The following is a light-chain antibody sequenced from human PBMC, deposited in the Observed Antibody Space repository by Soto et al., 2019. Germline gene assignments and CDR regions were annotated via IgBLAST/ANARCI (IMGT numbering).Light chain of an antibody. Sequence: QSALTQPASVSGSPVQSITISCTGTSSDVVDYNYVSWYQQHPGKAPKLMIYELSNRPSGVSNRVSGSKSGNTASLTISGLQDEDEADYYCQCYDSNLSARYVFGTGTKVTV. CDR3: QCYDSNLSARYV. J-gene: IGLJ1*01. CDR2: ELS. V-gene: IGLV2-14*01. CDR1: SSDVVDYNY.